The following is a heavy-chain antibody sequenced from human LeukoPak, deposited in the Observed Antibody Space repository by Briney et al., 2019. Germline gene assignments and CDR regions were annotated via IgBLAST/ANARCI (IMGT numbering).Heavy chain of an antibody. D-gene: IGHD5-12*01. CDR3: AREAGYDFHDAFDI. V-gene: IGHV3-21*01. Sequence: GGSLRLSCAASGFTFSSYSMNWVRQAPGKGLEWVSSISSSSSYIYYADSVKGRFTISRDNAKNSLYPQMNSLRAEDTAVYYCAREAGYDFHDAFDIWGQGTMVTVSS. CDR2: ISSSSSYI. CDR1: GFTFSSYS. J-gene: IGHJ3*02.